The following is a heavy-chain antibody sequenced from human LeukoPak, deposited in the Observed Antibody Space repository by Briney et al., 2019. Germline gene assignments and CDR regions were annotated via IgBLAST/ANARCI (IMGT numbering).Heavy chain of an antibody. CDR2: IYYSGST. CDR3: ARHRSSGREYEYYFDY. CDR1: GDSITGNTYY. V-gene: IGHV4-61*05. J-gene: IGHJ4*02. D-gene: IGHD6-19*01. Sequence: SETLSLTCTVSGDSITGNTYYWSWIRQPPGKGLEWIGYIYYSGSTNYNPSLKSRVTISVDTSKNQFSLKLSSVTAADTAVYYCARHRSSGREYEYYFDYWGQGTLVTVSS.